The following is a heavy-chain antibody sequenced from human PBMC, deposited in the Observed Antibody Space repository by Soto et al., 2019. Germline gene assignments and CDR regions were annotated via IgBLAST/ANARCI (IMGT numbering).Heavy chain of an antibody. J-gene: IGHJ6*02. D-gene: IGHD1-26*01. Sequence: GGSLRLSCAASGFTFSSYWMHWVRQAPGKGLVWVSRINSDGSSTSYADSVKGRFTISRDNAKNTLYLQMNSLRAEDPVVYYCARSRDLYPWYSGSYYYCYCMDVWGQGTPVTVSS. CDR1: GFTFSSYW. CDR2: INSDGSST. CDR3: ARSRDLYPWYSGSYYYCYCMDV. V-gene: IGHV3-74*01.